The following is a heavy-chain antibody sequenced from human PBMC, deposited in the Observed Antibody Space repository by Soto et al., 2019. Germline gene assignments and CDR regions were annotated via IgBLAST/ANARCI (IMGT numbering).Heavy chain of an antibody. CDR3: ARSFGYSSGWYYYY. D-gene: IGHD6-19*01. CDR2: IIPIFGTA. V-gene: IGHV1-69*13. J-gene: IGHJ4*02. CDR1: GGTFSSYA. Sequence: ASVKVSCKASGGTFSSYAISWVRQAPGQGLEWMGGIIPIFGTANYAQKFQGRVTITADESTSTAYMELSSLRSEDTAVYYCARSFGYSSGWYYYYWGQGTLVTVSS.